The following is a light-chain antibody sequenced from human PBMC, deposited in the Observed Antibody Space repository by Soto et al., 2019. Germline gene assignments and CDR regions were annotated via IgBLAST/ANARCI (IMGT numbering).Light chain of an antibody. Sequence: QSALTQPASVSGSPGQSITISCTGTSSDVGGYQYVSWYQQHPGKAPKLMIYDIRNRPSGVSNRFSGSKSGNTASLTISGLQAEDEADYYCSSYTRSSTRVFGTGTKVTVL. V-gene: IGLV2-14*03. J-gene: IGLJ1*01. CDR3: SSYTRSSTRV. CDR2: DIR. CDR1: SSDVGGYQY.